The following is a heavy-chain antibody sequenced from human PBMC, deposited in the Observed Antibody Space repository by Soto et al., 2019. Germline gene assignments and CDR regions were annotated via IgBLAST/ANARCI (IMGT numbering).Heavy chain of an antibody. CDR1: GFTFSSYW. CDR3: ARDGGYCTNGVCAPEKVMDV. Sequence: GGSLRLSCAASGFTFSSYWMHWVRQAPGKGLVWVSRIHSDGSSTSYADSVKGRFTISRDNAKNTMYLQMNSLRAEDTAVYYCARDGGYCTNGVCAPEKVMDVWGQRPTVTVS. CDR2: IHSDGSST. J-gene: IGHJ6*02. D-gene: IGHD2-8*01. V-gene: IGHV3-74*01.